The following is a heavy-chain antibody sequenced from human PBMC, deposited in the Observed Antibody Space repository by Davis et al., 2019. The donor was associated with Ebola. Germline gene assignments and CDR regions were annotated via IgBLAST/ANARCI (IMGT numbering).Heavy chain of an antibody. Sequence: PGGSLRLSCAASGFTFSPFHMTWVRQSPGMGLEWVGRIRSNTDGWATDDAAPLKGRFTISRDDSKNTLYLQINSLKTEDTAVYYCTTGGYTSGDDYWGQGTLVTVSS. CDR2: IRSNTDGWAT. J-gene: IGHJ4*02. CDR1: GFTFSPFH. V-gene: IGHV3-15*01. D-gene: IGHD2-2*02. CDR3: TTGGYTSGDDY.